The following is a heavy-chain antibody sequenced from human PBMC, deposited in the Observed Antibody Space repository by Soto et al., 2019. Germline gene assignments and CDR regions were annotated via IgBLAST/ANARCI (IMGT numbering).Heavy chain of an antibody. CDR1: GGTFSSYA. CDR2: IIPLFRRS. V-gene: IGHV1-69*01. CDR3: ASEYCSTTSCFNDNWFDP. J-gene: IGHJ5*02. Sequence: QVQLVQSGAEVKKPGSSVRVSCKASGGTFSSYAISWVRQAPGQGLEWMGGIIPLFRRSNYAQKFQGRVTMTADESTSTAYMELSSLSSEDTAVYYCASEYCSTTSCFNDNWFDPWGQGTLVTGSS. D-gene: IGHD2-2*01.